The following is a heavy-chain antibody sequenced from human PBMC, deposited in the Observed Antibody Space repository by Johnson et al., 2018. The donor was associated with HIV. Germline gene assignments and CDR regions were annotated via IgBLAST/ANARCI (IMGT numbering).Heavy chain of an antibody. J-gene: IGHJ3*02. D-gene: IGHD6-19*01. CDR1: GFTFSSYA. CDR2: IRGSGGST. Sequence: VQLVESGGGLVQPGGSLRLSCAASGFTFSSYAMSWVRQAPGKGLEWVSAIRGSGGSTYCEDAGKVRFPISRDNSKNPLYLQMNSLRAEDTAVYYCAKVQSGWYVGADAFDIWGQGTMVTVSS. CDR3: AKVQSGWYVGADAFDI. V-gene: IGHV3-23*04.